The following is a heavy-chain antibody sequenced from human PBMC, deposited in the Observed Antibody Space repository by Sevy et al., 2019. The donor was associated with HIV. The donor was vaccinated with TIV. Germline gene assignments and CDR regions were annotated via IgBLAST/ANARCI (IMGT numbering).Heavy chain of an antibody. Sequence: GGSLRLSCAASGFGFSSYAMSWVHQAPGKGLEWVSAIRSTGDSTYYADSVKGRFTISRDNSKNTVYVEMTSLRADDTAIYYCAKSLRPDIVVSAAHHTYYYGMDVWGQGTTVTVSS. V-gene: IGHV3-23*01. CDR1: GFGFSSYA. D-gene: IGHD2-2*01. J-gene: IGHJ6*02. CDR3: AKSLRPDIVVSAAHHTYYYGMDV. CDR2: IRSTGDST.